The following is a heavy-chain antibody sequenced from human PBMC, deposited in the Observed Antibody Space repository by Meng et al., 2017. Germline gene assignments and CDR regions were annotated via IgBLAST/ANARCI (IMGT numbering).Heavy chain of an antibody. CDR1: WSSPGPIGVG. CDR2: MYWADDT. J-gene: IGHJ5*02. CDR3: AHRRGDSREGWFDP. D-gene: IGHD2-21*02. Sequence: QSTPKSADPTLVKTHPTLPLSVHSSWSSPGPIGVGVGLSRQPQGKALELLALMYWADDTLYSPSLKSRLTITKDTSKTQVVLTMTNMDPVDTATYYCAHRRGDSREGWFDPWGQGTLVTVSS. V-gene: IGHV2-5*02.